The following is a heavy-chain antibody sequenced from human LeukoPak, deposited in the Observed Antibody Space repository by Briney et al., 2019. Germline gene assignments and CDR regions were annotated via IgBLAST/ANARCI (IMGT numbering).Heavy chain of an antibody. Sequence: SETLSLTCTVSGGSISSGGYYWSWIRQHPGKGLEWIGYIYYSGSTYYNPSLQSRVTISVDTSKNQFSLELTSVTAADAAVYYCARLGYNGGWYQYYFEYRGLGTLDPVSS. D-gene: IGHD6-19*01. V-gene: IGHV4-31*03. J-gene: IGHJ4*02. CDR3: ARLGYNGGWYQYYFEY. CDR1: GGSISSGGYY. CDR2: IYYSGST.